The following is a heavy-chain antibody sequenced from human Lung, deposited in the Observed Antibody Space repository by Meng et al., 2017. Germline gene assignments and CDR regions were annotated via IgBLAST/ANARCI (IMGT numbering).Heavy chain of an antibody. Sequence: VRSVADVGNPGASSKCSCNVSGYIFTKYDISWVRQAPGQGLEWMGWISVKNGEAKYPQNFQGRVTMTTDTTTSTAYMELRSLTSDDTAVYYCARYVPNGSFWYFDFWGRGTLVTVSS. CDR2: ISVKNGEA. V-gene: IGHV1-18*01. CDR3: ARYVPNGSFWYFDF. J-gene: IGHJ2*01. D-gene: IGHD6-13*01. CDR1: GYIFTKYD.